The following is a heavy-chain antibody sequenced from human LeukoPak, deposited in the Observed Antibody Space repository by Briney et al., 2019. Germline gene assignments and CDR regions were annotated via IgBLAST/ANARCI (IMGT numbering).Heavy chain of an antibody. V-gene: IGHV3-20*01. CDR2: INWNGGST. CDR3: ARGHTTSPFDY. CDR1: GFTFSSYW. J-gene: IGHJ4*02. Sequence: GGSLRLSCAASGFTFSSYWMSWVRHAPGKGLEWVSGINWNGGSTGYVDSVKGRFTISRDNAKNSPYLQMNSLRADDTALYHCARGHTTSPFDYWGQGTLVTVSS. D-gene: IGHD1-1*01.